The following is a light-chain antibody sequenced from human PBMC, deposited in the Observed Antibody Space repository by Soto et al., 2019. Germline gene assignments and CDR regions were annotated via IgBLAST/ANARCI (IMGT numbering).Light chain of an antibody. J-gene: IGLJ1*01. CDR2: GVK. CDR3: SSYTSSSTEV. V-gene: IGLV2-14*01. Sequence: QSALTQPASVSGSPGQSITISCTGSGRDIGAYDYVSWYQQHPGKAPKLLIYGVKNRPSGVSNRFSGSKSGNTASLTISGLQAEDEADYYCSSYTSSSTEVFGTGTKVTVL. CDR1: GRDIGAYDY.